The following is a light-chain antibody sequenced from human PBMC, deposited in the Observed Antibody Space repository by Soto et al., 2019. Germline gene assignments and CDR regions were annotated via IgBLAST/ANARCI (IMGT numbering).Light chain of an antibody. CDR3: CSDAGTSSYL. V-gene: IGLV2-23*02. CDR2: EVA. J-gene: IGLJ1*01. CDR1: NRDLGSFNF. Sequence: QSALTQPASVSGSPGQSITISCTRTNRDLGSFNFVSWYQQHPGKAPKVMIYEVAKRPSGISDRFSGSKSGNTASLTISGLQVEDEADYYCCSDAGTSSYLFGTGTKLTVL.